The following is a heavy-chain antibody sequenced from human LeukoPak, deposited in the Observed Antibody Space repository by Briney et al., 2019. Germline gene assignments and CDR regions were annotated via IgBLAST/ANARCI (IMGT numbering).Heavy chain of an antibody. J-gene: IGHJ6*02. V-gene: IGHV1-69*01. CDR3: ARGAYYYGMDV. CDR1: GGTFSSYA. CDR2: IIPIFGTA. Sequence: SVKVSCKASGGTFSSYAISWVRQAPGQGLEWMGGIIPIFGTANYAQKFQGRVTITANESTSAAYMELSRLRSDDTAVYYCARGAYYYGMDVWGQGTTVTVSS.